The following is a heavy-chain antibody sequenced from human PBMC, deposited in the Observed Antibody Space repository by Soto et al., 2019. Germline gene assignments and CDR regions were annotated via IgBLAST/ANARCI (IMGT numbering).Heavy chain of an antibody. D-gene: IGHD6-13*01. Sequence: SETLSLTCTVSGGSISSGDYYWSWIRQVPGKGLEWIGYIYYSGSTYYNPSLKSRVAMSVDTSKNQFSLKLSSVTAADTAIYYCAREGRIEAAGRFDYWGQGTLVTV. CDR3: AREGRIEAAGRFDY. CDR2: IYYSGST. CDR1: GGSISSGDYY. J-gene: IGHJ4*02. V-gene: IGHV4-31*03.